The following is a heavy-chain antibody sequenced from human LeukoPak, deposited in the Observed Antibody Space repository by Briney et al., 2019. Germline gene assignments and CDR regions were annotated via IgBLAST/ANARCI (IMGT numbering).Heavy chain of an antibody. Sequence: PSETLSFTCTVSGGSISSYYWSWIRQPAGKGLEWIGRIYTSGSTNYNPSLKSRVTMSVDTSKNQFSLKLSSVTAADTAVYYCARNWNSDYYYYYYMDVWGKGTTVTVSS. V-gene: IGHV4-4*07. J-gene: IGHJ6*03. D-gene: IGHD1-7*01. CDR2: IYTSGST. CDR3: ARNWNSDYYYYYYMDV. CDR1: GGSISSYY.